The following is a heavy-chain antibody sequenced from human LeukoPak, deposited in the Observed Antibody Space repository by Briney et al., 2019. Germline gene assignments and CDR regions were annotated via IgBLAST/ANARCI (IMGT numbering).Heavy chain of an antibody. J-gene: IGHJ5*02. CDR3: ARRSEWLFTNWLDP. Sequence: PSETLSLTCTVSGGSISSSSYYWGWIRQPPGKGLEWIGSIYYSGSTYYNPSLKSRVTISVDTSKNQFSLKLSSVTAADTAVYYCARRSEWLFTNWLDPWGQGTLVTVSS. D-gene: IGHD3-3*01. CDR2: IYYSGST. CDR1: GGSISSSSYY. V-gene: IGHV4-39*01.